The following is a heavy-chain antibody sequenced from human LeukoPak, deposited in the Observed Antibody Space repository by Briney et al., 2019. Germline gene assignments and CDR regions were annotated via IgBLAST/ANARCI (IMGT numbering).Heavy chain of an antibody. Sequence: PGGSLRLSCAASGFTFSSYEMNWVRQAPGKGLEWVSYISSSGSTIYYADSVKGRFTISRGNAKNSLYLQMNSLRAEDTAVYYCARTKWDIVVVPAAVFDYWGQGTLVTVSS. CDR1: GFTFSSYE. D-gene: IGHD2-2*01. CDR3: ARTKWDIVVVPAAVFDY. J-gene: IGHJ4*02. V-gene: IGHV3-48*03. CDR2: ISSSGSTI.